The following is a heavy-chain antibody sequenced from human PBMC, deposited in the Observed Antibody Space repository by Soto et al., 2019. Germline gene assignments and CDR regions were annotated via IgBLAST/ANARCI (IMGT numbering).Heavy chain of an antibody. Sequence: QVQLQESGPGLVKPSQTLSLTCTVSGGSISSGGYYWSWIRQHPGKGLEWIGYIYYSGSTYYNPSLKSRVTISVVTSKNQFSLKLSSVTAADTAVYYCARVDCSSSSCYEGDWFDPWGQGTLVTVSS. D-gene: IGHD2-2*01. V-gene: IGHV4-31*03. CDR2: IYYSGST. CDR1: GGSISSGGYY. J-gene: IGHJ5*02. CDR3: ARVDCSSSSCYEGDWFDP.